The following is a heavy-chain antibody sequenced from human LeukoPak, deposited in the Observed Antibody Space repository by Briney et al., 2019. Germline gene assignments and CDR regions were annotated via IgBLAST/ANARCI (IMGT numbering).Heavy chain of an antibody. Sequence: ASVTVSCTASGYTFTSYYMHWVRQAPGQGLEWMGIINPSGGSTSYAQKFQGRVTMTRDTSTSTVYMELSSLRSEDTAVYYCARVGEMEYYFDYWGQGTLVTVSS. V-gene: IGHV1-46*01. CDR2: INPSGGST. J-gene: IGHJ4*02. CDR1: GYTFTSYY. CDR3: ARVGEMEYYFDY. D-gene: IGHD3-3*01.